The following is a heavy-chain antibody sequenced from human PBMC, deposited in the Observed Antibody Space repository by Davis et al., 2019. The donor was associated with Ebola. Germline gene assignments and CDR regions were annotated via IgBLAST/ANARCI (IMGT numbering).Heavy chain of an antibody. Sequence: ASVKVSCKASGYTFTSYAISWVRQAPGQRLEWMGWINAGNGNTKYSQKFQGRVTITRDTSASTAYMELSSLRSEDTAVYYCARGSGPWVYYGMDVWGKGTTVTVSS. J-gene: IGHJ6*04. CDR2: INAGNGNT. CDR1: GYTFTSYA. V-gene: IGHV1-3*01. CDR3: ARGSGPWVYYGMDV. D-gene: IGHD3-10*01.